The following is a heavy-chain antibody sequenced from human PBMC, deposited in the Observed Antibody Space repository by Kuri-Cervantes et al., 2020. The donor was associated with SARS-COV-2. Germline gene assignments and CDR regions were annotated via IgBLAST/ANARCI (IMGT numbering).Heavy chain of an antibody. D-gene: IGHD2-15*01. Sequence: ASVKVSCKASGYTFTSYDINWVRQATGQGLEWMGWMNPNSGNTGYAQKFQGRVTITADKSTSTAYMELSSPRSEDTAVYYCARVAGSYYYYYGMDVWGQGTTVTVSS. J-gene: IGHJ6*02. V-gene: IGHV1-8*01. CDR1: GYTFTSYD. CDR3: ARVAGSYYYYYGMDV. CDR2: MNPNSGNT.